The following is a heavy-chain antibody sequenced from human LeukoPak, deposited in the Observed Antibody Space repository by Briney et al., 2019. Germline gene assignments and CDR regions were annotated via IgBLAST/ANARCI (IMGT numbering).Heavy chain of an antibody. Sequence: PGGSLRLSCAASGFTFSSYWMSWVRQAPGKGPEWVANIKQDGSEKYYVDSVKGRFTISRDNAKNSLYLQMNGLRADDTATYYCARGATDTTRWFDPWGQGTLVTVSS. CDR3: ARGATDTTRWFDP. V-gene: IGHV3-7*01. CDR1: GFTFSSYW. D-gene: IGHD1-7*01. CDR2: IKQDGSEK. J-gene: IGHJ5*02.